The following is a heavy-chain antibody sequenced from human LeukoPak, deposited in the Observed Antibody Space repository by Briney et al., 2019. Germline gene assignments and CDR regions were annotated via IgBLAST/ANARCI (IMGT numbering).Heavy chain of an antibody. CDR1: GFTFSSYA. V-gene: IGHV3-23*01. CDR2: ISGSGGST. CDR3: AKDANEYRENDS. J-gene: IGHJ4*02. D-gene: IGHD2-8*01. Sequence: GGSLRLSCAVSGFTFSSYAMSWVRQAPGKGMEWVSVISGSGGSTYYADSVKGRFTISRDNSKNTLYLQMNSLRAEDTAVYYCAKDANEYRENDSWGQGTLATVSS.